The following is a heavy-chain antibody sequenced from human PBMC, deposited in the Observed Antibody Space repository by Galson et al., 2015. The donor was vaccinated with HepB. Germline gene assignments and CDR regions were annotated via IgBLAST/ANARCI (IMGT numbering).Heavy chain of an antibody. D-gene: IGHD6-13*01. CDR3: AKDRAHIAAPGTLY. CDR2: ITGSGDST. V-gene: IGHV3-23*01. Sequence: SLRLSCAASGFTFSTYVMSWVRQAPGQGLEWVSSITGSGDSTYYADSVKGRFTISRDNSKNTLYLQLNSLRAEDTAVYYCAKDRAHIAAPGTLYWGQGTLVTVSS. CDR1: GFTFSTYV. J-gene: IGHJ4*02.